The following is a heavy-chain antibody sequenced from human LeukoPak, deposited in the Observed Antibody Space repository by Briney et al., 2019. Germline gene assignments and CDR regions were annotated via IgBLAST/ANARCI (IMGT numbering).Heavy chain of an antibody. J-gene: IGHJ4*02. CDR3: AKGGYCSGGSCYSPLYFDY. Sequence: PGASLRLSCAASGFTFSSYAMSWVRQAPGKGLEWVSVISGSGGSTYYADSVKGRFTISRDNSKNTLYLQMNSLRAEDTAVYYCAKGGYCSGGSCYSPLYFDYWGQGTLVTVSS. D-gene: IGHD2-15*01. V-gene: IGHV3-23*01. CDR2: ISGSGGST. CDR1: GFTFSSYA.